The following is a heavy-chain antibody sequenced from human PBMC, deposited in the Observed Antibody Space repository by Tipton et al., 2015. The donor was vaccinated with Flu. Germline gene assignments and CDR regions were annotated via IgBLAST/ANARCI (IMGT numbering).Heavy chain of an antibody. CDR1: GFTFSGSA. CDR2: IRSKANSYAT. J-gene: IGHJ2*01. CDR3: TRPSLATYYYDSSNWYFDL. D-gene: IGHD3-22*01. Sequence: SLRLSCAASGFTFSGSAMHWVRQASGKGLEWVGRIRSKANSYATAYAASVKGRVTISRDDSKNTAYLQMDSLKTEDTAVYYCTRPSLATYYYDSSNWYFDLWGRGTLVTVSS. V-gene: IGHV3-73*01.